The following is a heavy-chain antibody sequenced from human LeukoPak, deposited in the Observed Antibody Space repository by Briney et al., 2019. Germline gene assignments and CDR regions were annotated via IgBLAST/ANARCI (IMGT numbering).Heavy chain of an antibody. CDR3: ARNSIFGVIFLYFDC. V-gene: IGHV4-39*07. J-gene: IGHJ4*02. CDR1: GGSINSNHYY. CDR2: IFYSGST. Sequence: LETLSLTCTVSGGSINSNHYYWGWIRQSPGKGPEWIGSIFYSGSTYYNPSLKSRISISADTSNNQISLNLTSVTAADTAVYYCARNSIFGVIFLYFDCWGQGTLVTVSS. D-gene: IGHD3-3*01.